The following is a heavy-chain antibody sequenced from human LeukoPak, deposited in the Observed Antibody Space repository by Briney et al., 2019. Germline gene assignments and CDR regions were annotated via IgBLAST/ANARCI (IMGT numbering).Heavy chain of an antibody. CDR2: VNHSGST. CDR3: ASIPQGYCSSTSCPINDY. D-gene: IGHD2-2*01. Sequence: SETLSLTCAVYGGSFSGHYWSWIRQPPGKGLEWIGEVNHSGSTNYNPSLKSRVTISVDTSKNQFSLKLSSVTAADTAVYYCASIPQGYCSSTSCPINDYWGQGTLVTVPS. V-gene: IGHV4-34*01. J-gene: IGHJ4*02. CDR1: GGSFSGHY.